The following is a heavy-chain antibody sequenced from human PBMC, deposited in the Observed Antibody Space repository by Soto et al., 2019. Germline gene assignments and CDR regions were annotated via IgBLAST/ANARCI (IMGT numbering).Heavy chain of an antibody. CDR1: GGSISSSSYY. D-gene: IGHD4-4*01. J-gene: IGHJ4*02. V-gene: IGHV4-39*01. CDR2: IYYSGST. Sequence: QLQLQESGPGLVKPSETLSLTCTVSGGSISSSSYYWGWIRQPPGRGLEWIGSIYYSGSTYYNPSLKSRVTISVDTSKNQFSLKLSSVTAADTAVYYCARHYSKPHVDLDYWGQGTLVTVSS. CDR3: ARHYSKPHVDLDY.